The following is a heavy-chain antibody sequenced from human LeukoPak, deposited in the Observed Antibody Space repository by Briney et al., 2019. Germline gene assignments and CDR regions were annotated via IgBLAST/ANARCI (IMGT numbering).Heavy chain of an antibody. CDR2: ISNSGGRT. V-gene: IGHV3-23*01. J-gene: IGHJ4*02. CDR1: GFTFSSYA. CDR3: AKSYNGYESKPDY. Sequence: RSGGSLRLSCAAPGFTFSSYAMSWVRQAPGKGLEWVSSISNSGGRTFYTDSVKGRFTISRDNSKITLYLQMNSLRAEDTAVYYCAKSYNGYESKPDYWGQGTLVTVSS. D-gene: IGHD5-12*01.